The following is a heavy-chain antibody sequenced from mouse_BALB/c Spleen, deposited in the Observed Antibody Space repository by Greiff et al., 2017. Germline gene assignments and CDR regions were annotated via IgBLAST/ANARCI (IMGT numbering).Heavy chain of an antibody. V-gene: IGHV1-77*01. CDR3: ARGHYYGSSYDY. D-gene: IGHD1-1*01. CDR2: IYPGSGNT. Sequence: QVQLQQSGAELARPGASVKLSCKASGYTFTDYYINWVKQRTGQGLEWIGEIYPGSGNTYYNEKFKGKATLTADKSSSTAYMQLSSLTSEDSAVYFCARGHYYGSSYDYWGQGTTLTVSS. CDR1: GYTFTDYY. J-gene: IGHJ2*01.